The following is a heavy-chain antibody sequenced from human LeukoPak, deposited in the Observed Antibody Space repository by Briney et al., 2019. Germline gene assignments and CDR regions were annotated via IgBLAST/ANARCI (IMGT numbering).Heavy chain of an antibody. Sequence: GGSLRLSCAASGFTFNSFAMNWVRQAPGKWLEWVSAISGSGGSTYYADSVKGRFTISRDNSKNTLYLQMNSLRAEDTAVYYCAKVGSYDILTGYYSGWSDPWGQGTLVTASS. J-gene: IGHJ5*02. CDR3: AKVGSYDILTGYYSGWSDP. V-gene: IGHV3-23*01. CDR1: GFTFNSFA. CDR2: ISGSGGST. D-gene: IGHD3-9*01.